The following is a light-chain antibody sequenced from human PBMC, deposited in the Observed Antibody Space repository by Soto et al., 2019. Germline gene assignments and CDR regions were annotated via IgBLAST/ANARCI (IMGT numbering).Light chain of an antibody. J-gene: IGKJ1*01. Sequence: EIVLTQSPATLSLSPGERATLSCRASQSVSSYLAWYQQKPGQAPRLLIFDASNRAAGIPVRFSGSGSGTDFTLTINGLAPEDFAIYYCQQRADWPWTFGQGTRWIS. CDR2: DAS. V-gene: IGKV3-11*01. CDR3: QQRADWPWT. CDR1: QSVSSY.